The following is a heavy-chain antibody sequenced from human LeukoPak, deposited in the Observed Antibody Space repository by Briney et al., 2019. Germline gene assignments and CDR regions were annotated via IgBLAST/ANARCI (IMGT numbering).Heavy chain of an antibody. V-gene: IGHV4-38-2*02. D-gene: IGHD2-8*01. Sequence: SETLSLTCTVSGYSISSGYYWDWIRQPPGKGLEWIATIYHSGSTYYNPSLKSRVTISVDTSKNQFSLKLSSVTAADTAVHYCARSRARTIDYWGQGTLVTVSS. CDR1: GYSISSGYY. J-gene: IGHJ4*02. CDR2: IYHSGST. CDR3: ARSRARTIDY.